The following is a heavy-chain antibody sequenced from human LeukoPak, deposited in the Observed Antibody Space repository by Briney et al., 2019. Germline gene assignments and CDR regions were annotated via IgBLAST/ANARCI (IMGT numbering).Heavy chain of an antibody. CDR3: ARDAETYYDFWSGYSTYYYYYMDV. D-gene: IGHD3-3*01. Sequence: GGSLRLSCAASGFTFSSYEMNWVRQAPGKGLEWGSYISSSGSTIYYADSVKGRFTISRDNAKNSLYLQMNSLRAEDTAVYYCARDAETYYDFWSGYSTYYYYYMDVWGKGTTVTVSS. J-gene: IGHJ6*03. CDR2: ISSSGSTI. CDR1: GFTFSSYE. V-gene: IGHV3-48*03.